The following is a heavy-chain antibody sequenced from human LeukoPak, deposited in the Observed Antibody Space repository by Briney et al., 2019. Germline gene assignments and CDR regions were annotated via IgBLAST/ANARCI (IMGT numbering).Heavy chain of an antibody. CDR3: ARHLQRFNAFDI. Sequence: SETLSLTCTVSRGSISSSSYSWVWIRQPAGKGLESIGSFYYSGSTYYNPSLKSRLTISVDTSKNQFSLRLSSVTAADTAVYYCARHLQRFNAFDIWGQGTMVTVSS. CDR1: RGSISSSSYS. J-gene: IGHJ3*02. V-gene: IGHV4-39*01. CDR2: FYYSGST. D-gene: IGHD2-2*01.